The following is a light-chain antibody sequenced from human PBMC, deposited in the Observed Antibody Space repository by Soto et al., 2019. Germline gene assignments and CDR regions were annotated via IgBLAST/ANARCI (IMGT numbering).Light chain of an antibody. V-gene: IGKV3-11*01. CDR3: QQRHMWPIT. CDR2: DAY. J-gene: IGKJ5*01. CDR1: QSFRGL. Sequence: EVVLAPAPVTLSFSPGEIAPLSFRASQSFRGLLAWYQQKPGQAPRLLIYDAYNRATGIPPRFSGSGSGTDFTLTISSLEPEDSAVYYCQQRHMWPITFGQGTRLEN.